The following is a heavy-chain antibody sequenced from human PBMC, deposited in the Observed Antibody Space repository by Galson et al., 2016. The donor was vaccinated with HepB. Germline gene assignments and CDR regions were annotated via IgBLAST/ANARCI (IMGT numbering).Heavy chain of an antibody. J-gene: IGHJ6*02. V-gene: IGHV4-59*08. CDR2: IHHSGST. CDR1: GGSISHFY. D-gene: IGHD4-17*01. Sequence: SETLSLTCTVSGGSISHFYRSWIRQPPGEGLEWIGYIHHSGSTTYKASLKSRLTISIDTSKDQFSPKLSSVTAADTALYYCARLKVDYGDYGGYYFGMDVWGQGTTVTVSS. CDR3: ARLKVDYGDYGGYYFGMDV.